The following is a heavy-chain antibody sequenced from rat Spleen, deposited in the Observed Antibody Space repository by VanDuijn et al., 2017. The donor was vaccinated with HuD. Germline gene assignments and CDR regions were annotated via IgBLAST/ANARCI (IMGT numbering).Heavy chain of an antibody. CDR3: ARRGTTYYFDY. D-gene: IGHD1-5*01. V-gene: IGHV5-25*01. J-gene: IGHJ2*01. CDR2: ITAGGDDT. CDR1: GFTFSDFY. Sequence: EVQLVESDGGIVQPGRSLKLSCAASGFTFSDFYMAWVRQAPTKGLEWVASITAGGDDTYYRDSVKGRFTISRDNEKSILYLQMDSLRSEDTATYYCARRGTTYYFDYWGQGVMVTVSS.